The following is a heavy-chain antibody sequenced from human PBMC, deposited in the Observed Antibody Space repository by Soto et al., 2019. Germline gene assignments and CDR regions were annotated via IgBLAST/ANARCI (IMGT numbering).Heavy chain of an antibody. CDR2: INNSGST. J-gene: IGHJ6*03. V-gene: IGHV4-34*01. CDR1: GGSFSGYY. CDR3: ERDYGMVRGAGGMVG. D-gene: IGHD3-10*01. Sequence: PSETLSLTWAAYGGSFSGYYCSWIRQPPGKGLEWIGEINNSGSTNYNPSLKSRVTISVDTSKNQFCLKLNSLAGADTAGYYCERDYGMVRGAGGMVGWGKDNTVT.